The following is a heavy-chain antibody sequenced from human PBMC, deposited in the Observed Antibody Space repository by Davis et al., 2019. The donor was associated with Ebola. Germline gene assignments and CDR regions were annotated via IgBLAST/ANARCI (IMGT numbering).Heavy chain of an antibody. CDR1: GGTFSSYA. CDR3: ARGGYCSGGSCSSNYYYYYGMDV. D-gene: IGHD2-15*01. Sequence: AASVKVSCKASGGTFSSYAISWVRQAPGQGLEWMGGIIPIFGTANYAQKFQGRVTITADESTSTAYMELSSLRSEDTAVYYCARGGYCSGGSCSSNYYYYYGMDVWGQGTTVTVSS. V-gene: IGHV1-69*13. CDR2: IIPIFGTA. J-gene: IGHJ6*02.